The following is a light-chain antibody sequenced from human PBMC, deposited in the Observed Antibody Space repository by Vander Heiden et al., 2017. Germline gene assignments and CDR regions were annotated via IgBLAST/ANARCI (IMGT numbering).Light chain of an antibody. Sequence: YELTQPLPVSVALGQTATFTRGGNNIGSKNIHWYQQKPGQVPVVVIYKDRNRPSGIPERFSGSNSGNTATLTISRAQAGDGADYYCHVWDSTTAVFGGGTKLTVL. CDR3: HVWDSTTAV. CDR1: NIGSKN. V-gene: IGLV3-9*01. J-gene: IGLJ3*02. CDR2: KDR.